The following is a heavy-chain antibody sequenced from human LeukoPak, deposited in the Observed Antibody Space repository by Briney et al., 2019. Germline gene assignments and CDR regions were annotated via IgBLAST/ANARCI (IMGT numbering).Heavy chain of an antibody. Sequence: ASVKVSCKVSGGTFNSYGIIWVRHAPGQGLEWMGGIIHILGTANYAQKFQGRVTITADKSTSTAYMELSSLRSEDTAVYYCGRGARPPHYYYYMDVWGKGTTVTVSS. D-gene: IGHD5-12*01. CDR1: GGTFNSYG. CDR3: GRGARPPHYYYYMDV. J-gene: IGHJ6*03. CDR2: IIHILGTA. V-gene: IGHV1-69*10.